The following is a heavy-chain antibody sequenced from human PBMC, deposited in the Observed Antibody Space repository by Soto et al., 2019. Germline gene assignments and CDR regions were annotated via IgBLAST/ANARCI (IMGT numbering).Heavy chain of an antibody. V-gene: IGHV1-2*02. J-gene: IGHJ3*02. CDR2: INPNSGGT. D-gene: IGHD5-12*01. CDR3: ARDRRDGYNRDAFDI. Sequence: ASVKVSCKASGYTFHSYAMNWVRQAPGQGLEWMGWINPNSGGTNYAQKFQGRVTMTRDTSISTAYMELIRLRSNDTAIYYCARDRRDGYNRDAFDIWGQGTMVTVSS. CDR1: GYTFHSYA.